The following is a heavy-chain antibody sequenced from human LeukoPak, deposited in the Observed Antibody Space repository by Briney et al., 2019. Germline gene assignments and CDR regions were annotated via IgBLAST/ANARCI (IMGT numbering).Heavy chain of an antibody. CDR2: IDPSDSYT. CDR1: GYSFTTYW. J-gene: IGHJ4*02. Sequence: RTGESLKISCKASGYSFTTYWITWVRQMPGKGLEWMGTIDPSDSYTNYSPSFQGHVTISTDKSISTAYLQWSSLKASDTAIYYCARRGRSSSNFDFWGQGTLVTVSS. V-gene: IGHV5-10-1*01. CDR3: ARRGRSSSNFDF. D-gene: IGHD6-6*01.